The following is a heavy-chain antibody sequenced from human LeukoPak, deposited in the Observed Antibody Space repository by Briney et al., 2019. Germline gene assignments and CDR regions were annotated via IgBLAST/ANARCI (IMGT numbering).Heavy chain of an antibody. J-gene: IGHJ5*02. CDR1: GYTFTSYD. V-gene: IGHV1-8*03. CDR3: ARVRVGYCSSTSCYRRNWSDP. Sequence: ASVKVSCKASGYTFTSYDINWVRQATGQGLEWMGWMNPNSGNTGYAQKFQGRVTITRNTSISTAYMELSSLRSEDTAVYYCARVRVGYCSSTSCYRRNWSDPWGQGTLVTVSS. CDR2: MNPNSGNT. D-gene: IGHD2-2*02.